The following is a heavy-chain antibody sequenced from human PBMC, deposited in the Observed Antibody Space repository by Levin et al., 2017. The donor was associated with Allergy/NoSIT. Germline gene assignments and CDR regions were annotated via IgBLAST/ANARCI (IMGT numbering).Heavy chain of an antibody. CDR1: GDSISSSTYY. J-gene: IGHJ6*02. Sequence: PSETLSLTCTVSGDSISSSTYYWGWIRQPPGKGLEWIGSIYYSGNTYYNPSLKSRVTISVDTSKNQFSLKLTSVTAADTAVYYCARDLGGDCSRTSCYPPFYGMDVWGQGTTVTVSS. CDR3: ARDLGGDCSRTSCYPPFYGMDV. V-gene: IGHV4-39*07. D-gene: IGHD2-2*01. CDR2: IYYSGNT.